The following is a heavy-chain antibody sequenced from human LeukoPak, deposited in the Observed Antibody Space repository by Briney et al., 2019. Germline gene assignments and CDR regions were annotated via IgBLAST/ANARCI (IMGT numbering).Heavy chain of an antibody. D-gene: IGHD3-10*01. J-gene: IGHJ4*02. CDR2: IYYSGST. V-gene: IGHV4-39*07. CDR1: GGSISSSSYY. CDR3: ARLSSQSYYFDY. Sequence: SETLSLTCTVSGGSISSSSYYWGWIRQPPGKGLEWIGSIYYSGSTYYNPSLKSRVTISVGTSKNQFSLKLSSVTAADTAVYYCARLSSQSYYFDYWGQGTLVTVSS.